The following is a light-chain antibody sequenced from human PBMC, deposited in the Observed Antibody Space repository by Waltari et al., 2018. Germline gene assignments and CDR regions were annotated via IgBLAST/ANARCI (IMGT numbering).Light chain of an antibody. J-gene: IGKJ1*01. Sequence: DTQMTQSPSSLSASVGDRVSITCRASQSISTYLNWYQQKPGKAPQLLCYAASSLQSGVPSRFSGSGSGTEFTLTISSLQPEDFATYYCQQSYTTPPWTFGQGTKVEIK. V-gene: IGKV1-39*01. CDR2: AAS. CDR3: QQSYTTPPWT. CDR1: QSISTY.